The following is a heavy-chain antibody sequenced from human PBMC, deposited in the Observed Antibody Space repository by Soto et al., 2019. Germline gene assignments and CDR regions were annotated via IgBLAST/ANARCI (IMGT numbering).Heavy chain of an antibody. V-gene: IGHV4-4*02. CDR2: IFHSGST. CDR1: GGSISSNW. CDR3: ARGPNCSGISCHYSVRNRWTDP. D-gene: IGHD2-2*01. Sequence: PSETLSLTCAVSGGSISSNWWTWVRQPPGKGLEWIGEIFHSGSTNYNPSLKSRVTMSVDKSRNQFSLQLSSVTAADTAIYYCARGPNCSGISCHYSVRNRWTDPWGQATLVTVSS. J-gene: IGHJ5*02.